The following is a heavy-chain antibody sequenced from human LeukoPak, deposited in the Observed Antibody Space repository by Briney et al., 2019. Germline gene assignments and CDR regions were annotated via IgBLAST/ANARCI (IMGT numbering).Heavy chain of an antibody. CDR2: INYSGGT. V-gene: IGHV4-34*01. CDR3: SRVQEAATGQLPDWFYP. J-gene: IGHJ5*02. CDR1: GGSFSGYY. Sequence: SETLSLTCAVYGGSFSGYYWSWIRQPPGKGLEWIGEINYSGGTNYNPSLESRVTLSVDLSKNHFSLKLTSVTAADTALYYRSRVQEAATGQLPDWFYPWGQGILVTVSS. D-gene: IGHD2-15*01.